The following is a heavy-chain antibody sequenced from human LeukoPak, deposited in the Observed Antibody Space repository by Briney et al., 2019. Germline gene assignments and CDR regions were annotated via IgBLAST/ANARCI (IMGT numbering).Heavy chain of an antibody. CDR3: AKLDPDYYFDY. CDR1: RFTFSSYG. V-gene: IGHV3-30*02. CDR2: IRYDGSNK. J-gene: IGHJ4*02. Sequence: GGSLRLSCAASRFTFSSYGMHWVRQAPGKGLEWVAFIRYDGSNKYYADSVKGRFTISRDNSKNTLYLQMNSLRAEDTAVYYYAKLDPDYYFDYWGQGTLVTVSS.